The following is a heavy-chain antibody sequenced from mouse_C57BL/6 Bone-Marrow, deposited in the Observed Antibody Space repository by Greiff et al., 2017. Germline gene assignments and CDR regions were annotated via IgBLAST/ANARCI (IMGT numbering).Heavy chain of an antibody. CDR1: GFTFSSYG. D-gene: IGHD2-5*01. J-gene: IGHJ3*01. CDR2: ISSGGSYT. V-gene: IGHV5-6*01. CDR3: ARHGDLYSTYVSRFAY. Sequence: EVHLVESGGDLVKPGGSLKLSCAASGFTFSSYGMSWVRPTPDTRLEWVATISSGGSYTYSPDSVKGRFTISRDKAKNTLYVQMSSLKSEDTAMYYCARHGDLYSTYVSRFAYWGQGTLVTVSA.